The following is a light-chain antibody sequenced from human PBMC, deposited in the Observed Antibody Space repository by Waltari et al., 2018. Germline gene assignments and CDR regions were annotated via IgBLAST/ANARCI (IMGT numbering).Light chain of an antibody. V-gene: IGLV2-23*02. J-gene: IGLJ2*01. CDR2: AVT. CDR3: CSYTSIGPVL. CDR1: RSDVGANNF. Sequence: QSALTQPASVSGSPGQSLAIPCIGTRSDVGANNFLSWYQQHPGRAPKLMIHAVTKRPSGVSTRFSGSKSGNTASLTISGLQAEDEADYYCCSYTSIGPVLIGGGTKVTVL.